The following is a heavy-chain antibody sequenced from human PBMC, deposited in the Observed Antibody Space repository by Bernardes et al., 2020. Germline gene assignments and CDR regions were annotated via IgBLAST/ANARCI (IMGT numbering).Heavy chain of an antibody. V-gene: IGHV3-21*01. CDR2: ITSSSYI. CDR3: AKLFDIRGGTGLDP. J-gene: IGHJ5*02. Sequence: GSLRLSCAASGFTFSDYTMNWVRPAPGKGLEWVSSITSSSYITYADSVQGRFTVSRDNAKNSLYLQMNSLRAEDTAVYYCAKLFDIRGGTGLDPWGQGTLVTVSS. CDR1: GFTFSDYT. D-gene: IGHD3-9*01.